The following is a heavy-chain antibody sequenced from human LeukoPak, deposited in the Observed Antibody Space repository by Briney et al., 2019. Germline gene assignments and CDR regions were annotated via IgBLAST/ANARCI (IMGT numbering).Heavy chain of an antibody. D-gene: IGHD3-10*01. CDR3: ARRISGSGSPITY. CDR2: MNPNSGNT. CDR1: GYSFTSYD. J-gene: IGHJ4*02. V-gene: IGHV1-8*01. Sequence: ASVKVSCKASGYSFTSYDINWVRQATGQGLEWMGWMNPNSGNTGYAQKFQGRVTMTRNTSISTAYMELSSLRSEDTAVYYCARRISGSGSPITYWGQGTLVTVSS.